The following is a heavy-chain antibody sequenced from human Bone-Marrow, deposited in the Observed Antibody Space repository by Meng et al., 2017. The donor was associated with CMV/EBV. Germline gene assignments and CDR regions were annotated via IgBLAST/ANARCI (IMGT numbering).Heavy chain of an antibody. CDR3: ARVGDSTISNWFDP. CDR1: GDSISTSY. V-gene: IGHV4-59*01. J-gene: IGHJ5*02. CDR2: IYYSESP. Sequence: SETLSLTCTVSGDSISTSYWSWIRQPPGKGLEWIGYIYYSESPNYSPSLKSRVTISVDTSRNHFSLKLRSVTAADTAVYYCARVGDSTISNWFDPWGQGTLVTVSS. D-gene: IGHD5/OR15-5a*01.